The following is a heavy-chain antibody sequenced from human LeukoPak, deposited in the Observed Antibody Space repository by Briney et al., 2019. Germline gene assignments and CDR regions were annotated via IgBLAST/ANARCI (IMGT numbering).Heavy chain of an antibody. D-gene: IGHD3-16*01. CDR3: ARARLGSLYYFDY. CDR2: VYYSGST. V-gene: IGHV4-61*05. J-gene: IGHJ4*01. CDR1: GDSISSSNYY. Sequence: ETLSLTCTVSGDSISSSNYYWGWIRQPPGRGLEWIAYVYYSGSTNYNPSLKSRVTISVDTSKNQFSLKLSSVTAADTAVYYCARARLGSLYYFDYWGQGTLVTVSS.